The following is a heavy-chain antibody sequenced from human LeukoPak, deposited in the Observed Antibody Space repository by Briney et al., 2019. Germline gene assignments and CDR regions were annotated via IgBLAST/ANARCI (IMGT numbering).Heavy chain of an antibody. CDR2: INPSGGST. Sequence: AASVKVSCKASGYTFTSYYMHWVRQAPGQGLEWMGIINPSGGSTSYAQKFQGRVTMTRDTSTSTVYMELSSLRSEDTAVYYCARVDREYCSSTSCAFDYWGQGTLVTVSS. V-gene: IGHV1-46*01. J-gene: IGHJ4*02. D-gene: IGHD2-2*01. CDR1: GYTFTSYY. CDR3: ARVDREYCSSTSCAFDY.